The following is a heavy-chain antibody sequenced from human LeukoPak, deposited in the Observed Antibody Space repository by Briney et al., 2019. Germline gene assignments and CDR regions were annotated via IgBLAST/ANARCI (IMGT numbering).Heavy chain of an antibody. CDR1: GFTFRSYW. CDR2: INTDGSTT. Sequence: HPGGSLRLSCAASGFTFRSYWMHWVRHVPGKGLMWVSHINTDGSTTTYADSVKGRFTISRDNAKNTLYLQMNSLRAEDTAVYYCARDLLGTNWFDPWGQGTLVTVSS. V-gene: IGHV3-74*01. J-gene: IGHJ5*02. CDR3: ARDLLGTNWFDP. D-gene: IGHD2-8*01.